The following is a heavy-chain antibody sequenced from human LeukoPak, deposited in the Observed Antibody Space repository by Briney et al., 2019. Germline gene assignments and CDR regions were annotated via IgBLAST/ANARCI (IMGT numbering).Heavy chain of an antibody. CDR1: GGSISSGGYY. Sequence: SETLSLTCTVSGGSISSGGYYWSWIRQHPGKGLEWIGYIYYGGSTCYNPSLKSRVTISVDTSKNQFSLKLSSVTAADTAVYYCARGLVATIRFDPWSQGTLVTVSS. D-gene: IGHD5-12*01. CDR2: IYYGGST. V-gene: IGHV4-31*03. CDR3: ARGLVATIRFDP. J-gene: IGHJ5*02.